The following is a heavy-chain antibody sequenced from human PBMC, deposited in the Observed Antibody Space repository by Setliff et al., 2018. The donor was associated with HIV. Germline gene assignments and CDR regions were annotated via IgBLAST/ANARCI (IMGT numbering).Heavy chain of an antibody. J-gene: IGHJ5*02. D-gene: IGHD3-10*01. CDR2: IYHDDNT. Sequence: PSETLSLTCTVSGDSFSTDFHYWVWIRQPPGKGLEWVGSIYHDDNTYYNPSLKSRVTISADMSKNHFSLRLNSATAADMAVCYCARRDLTSVPTWGQGTLVTVSS. V-gene: IGHV4-39*02. CDR3: ARRDLTSVPT. CDR1: GDSFSTDFHY.